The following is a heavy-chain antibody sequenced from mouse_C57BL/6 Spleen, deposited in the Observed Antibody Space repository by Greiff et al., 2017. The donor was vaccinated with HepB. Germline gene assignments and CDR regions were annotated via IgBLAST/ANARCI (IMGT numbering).Heavy chain of an antibody. J-gene: IGHJ3*01. Sequence: VKLVESGGGLVKPGGSLKLSCAASGFTFSSYTMSWVRQTPEKRLEWVATISGGGGNTYYPDSVKGRFTISRDNAKNTLYLQMSSLRSEDTALYYCARQGYDYDWFAYWGQGTLVTVSA. CDR2: ISGGGGNT. D-gene: IGHD2-4*01. CDR3: ARQGYDYDWFAY. CDR1: GFTFSSYT. V-gene: IGHV5-9*01.